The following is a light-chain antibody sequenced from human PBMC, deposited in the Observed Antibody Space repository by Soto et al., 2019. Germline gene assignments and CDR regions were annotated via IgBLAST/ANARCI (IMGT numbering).Light chain of an antibody. CDR3: QSYDISLHNYV. J-gene: IGLJ1*01. CDR1: SSNIGAGYD. Sequence: QSVLTQPPSVSGAPGQRVTISCTGSSSNIGAGYDVNWYQQLPGTAPKLLIYGDNNRPSGVPDRFSGSKSGTSASLAITRLQAEDEADYYCQSYDISLHNYVFGTGTKLTVL. CDR2: GDN. V-gene: IGLV1-40*01.